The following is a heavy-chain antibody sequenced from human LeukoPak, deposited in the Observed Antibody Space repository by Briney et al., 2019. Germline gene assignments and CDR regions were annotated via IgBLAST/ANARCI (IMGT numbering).Heavy chain of an antibody. V-gene: IGHV5-51*01. CDR2: VNPDDSDT. Sequence: GESLRISCKDSGNSFTSYWISWVRQMPGKGLEWMGIVNPDDSDTIYSPSFQGQVTISADESITTAYLQWNSLEASDTAMYYCARHARYCGTTSCYFKYWGQGTLVTVSS. D-gene: IGHD2-2*01. CDR1: GNSFTSYW. J-gene: IGHJ4*02. CDR3: ARHARYCGTTSCYFKY.